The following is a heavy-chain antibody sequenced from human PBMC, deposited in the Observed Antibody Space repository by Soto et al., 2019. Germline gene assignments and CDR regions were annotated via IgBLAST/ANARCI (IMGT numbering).Heavy chain of an antibody. CDR3: AKAGAGLRFLEWLSHYFDY. Sequence: ASVKVSCQASGYIFTSYYIHGVRQAPGQGLEWMGLINPSGGTTNYAQKFQGRVTMTRDTSTSTVYLEMSSLRADDTAVYYCAKAGAGLRFLEWLSHYFDYWGQGTLVTVSS. V-gene: IGHV1-46*01. J-gene: IGHJ4*02. CDR1: GYIFTSYY. D-gene: IGHD3-3*01. CDR2: INPSGGTT.